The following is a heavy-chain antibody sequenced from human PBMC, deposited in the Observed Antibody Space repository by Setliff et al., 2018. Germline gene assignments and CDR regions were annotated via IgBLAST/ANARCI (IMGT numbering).Heavy chain of an antibody. V-gene: IGHV4-59*04. Sequence: KTSETLSLTCSVSGGSISPYYWIWIRQSPGKGLEWVATIYYSGSTYSNPSLKSRLIISVDAPDNQFSVKLSSVTAADTAVYYCARHKSNGSGSYPSLYMDVWGKGIMVTVSS. CDR2: IYYSGST. CDR3: ARHKSNGSGSYPSLYMDV. J-gene: IGHJ6*03. D-gene: IGHD3-10*01. CDR1: GGSISPYY.